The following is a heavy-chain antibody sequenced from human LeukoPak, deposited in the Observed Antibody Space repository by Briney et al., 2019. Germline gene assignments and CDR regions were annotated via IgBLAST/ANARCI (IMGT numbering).Heavy chain of an antibody. Sequence: AGGSLRLSCAAAGFIFSDYYMTWIRQAPGKGLEWLSYISGGGSDTNYADSVKGRFTTSRDNAKNSLYLQMNSLRAEDTAVYYCARVGSIAAAGTPDYWGQGTLVTVSS. CDR1: GFIFSDYY. CDR3: ARVGSIAAAGTPDY. CDR2: ISGGGSDT. J-gene: IGHJ4*02. D-gene: IGHD6-13*01. V-gene: IGHV3-11*06.